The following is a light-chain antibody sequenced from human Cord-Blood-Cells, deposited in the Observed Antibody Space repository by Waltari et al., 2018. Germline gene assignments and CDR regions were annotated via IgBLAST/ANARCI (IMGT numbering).Light chain of an antibody. CDR1: QSVLYSSNNKNY. V-gene: IGKV4-1*01. J-gene: IGKJ3*01. CDR2: CAS. CDR3: QQYYSTRFT. Sequence: DIVMTQSPDSLAVSLGERATINCKSSQSVLYSSNNKNYLAWYQQKPGQPPKLLIYCASTRESGVPDRFSGSGSWTDFTRTISSLQAEDVAVYYCQQYYSTRFTFGPGTKVDIK.